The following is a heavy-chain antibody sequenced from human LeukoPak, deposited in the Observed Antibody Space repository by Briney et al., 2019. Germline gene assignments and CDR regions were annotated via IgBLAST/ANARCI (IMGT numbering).Heavy chain of an antibody. V-gene: IGHV3-53*01. CDR1: GFTVSSNY. J-gene: IGHJ4*02. D-gene: IGHD2-21*01. CDR2: IYSGGST. Sequence: GGSLRLSCAASGFTVSSNYMSWVRQAPGKGLEWVSVIYSGGSTYYADSVKGRFTISRDNAKNSLYLQMNSLRAEDTAVYYCAREGSSYCGGDCYGGEIDYWGQGTLVTVSS. CDR3: AREGSSYCGGDCYGGEIDY.